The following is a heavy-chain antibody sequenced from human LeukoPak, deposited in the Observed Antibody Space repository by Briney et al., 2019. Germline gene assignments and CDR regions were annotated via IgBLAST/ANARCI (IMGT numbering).Heavy chain of an antibody. CDR3: AREIGYYFDSDDSRLRGRLDV. V-gene: IGHV3-53*01. Sequence: GGSLRLSCAASGLTINTNYMNWVHQAPGRGLEWLSVIYPGGVTKYAESVKGRFTVSRDIAKNTAYLEMNDLRAEDTALYYCAREIGYYFDSDDSRLRGRLDVWGKGTSVTVSS. CDR1: GLTINTNY. J-gene: IGHJ6*04. CDR2: IYPGGVT. D-gene: IGHD3-22*01.